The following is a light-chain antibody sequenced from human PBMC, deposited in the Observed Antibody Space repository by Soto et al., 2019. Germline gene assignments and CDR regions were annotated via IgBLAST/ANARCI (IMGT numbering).Light chain of an antibody. Sequence: DIQMTQSPSSLSASVGDRVTITCRASQSISSYLNWYQQKPGKAPKLLIYAASSLQSGVPSRFSGSGSGTDFTLTISRLEPEDFAVYSCQQYDSSPTTFGQGTRLEIK. V-gene: IGKV1-39*01. CDR2: AAS. CDR1: QSISSY. J-gene: IGKJ5*01. CDR3: QQYDSSPTT.